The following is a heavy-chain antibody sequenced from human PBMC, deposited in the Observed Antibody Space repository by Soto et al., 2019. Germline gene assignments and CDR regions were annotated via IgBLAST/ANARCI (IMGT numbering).Heavy chain of an antibody. Sequence: ASVQASRQSSRETFTCYGISWVRQATGHGLEWMGWMNPNSGNTGYAQELRGRVTMTRNTSNTTAYMELTSLTSDDTGVYYCAGGNFRYWGQGTLVTVSS. CDR2: MNPNSGNT. CDR3: AGGNFRY. V-gene: IGHV1-8*02. J-gene: IGHJ4*02. CDR1: RETFTCYG.